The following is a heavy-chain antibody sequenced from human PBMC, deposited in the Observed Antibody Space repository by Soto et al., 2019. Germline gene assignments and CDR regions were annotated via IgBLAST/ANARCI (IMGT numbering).Heavy chain of an antibody. CDR3: ARDSSGYYWFDP. CDR2: IYHSGTT. Sequence: SETLSLTCAVSGFSISSGYFWGWIRQPPGKGPEWLGSIYHSGTTYYNPSVKGRVTISVDTSKNQFSLKMSPVTAADTAVYYCARDSSGYYWFDPWGQGTLVTAPQ. V-gene: IGHV4-38-2*02. D-gene: IGHD3-22*01. CDR1: GFSISSGYF. J-gene: IGHJ5*02.